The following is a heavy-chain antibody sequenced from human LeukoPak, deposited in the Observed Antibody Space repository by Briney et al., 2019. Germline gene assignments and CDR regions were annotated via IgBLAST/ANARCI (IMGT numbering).Heavy chain of an antibody. V-gene: IGHV3-30*18. D-gene: IGHD3-22*01. CDR1: EFTFSNYA. Sequence: GGSLRLSCAASEFTFSNYAMHWVRQAPGKGLEWVALISYDGSDEYYADSVKGRFTISRDNSKNTLYLQMNSLRAEDTAVYYCAKGYYYDSSGYYEDAFDIWGQGTMVTVSS. CDR2: ISYDGSDE. CDR3: AKGYYYDSSGYYEDAFDI. J-gene: IGHJ3*02.